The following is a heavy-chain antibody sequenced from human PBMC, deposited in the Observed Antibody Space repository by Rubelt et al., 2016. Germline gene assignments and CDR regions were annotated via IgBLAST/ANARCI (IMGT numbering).Heavy chain of an antibody. CDR2: IYHSGCT. V-gene: IGHV4-38-2*02. CDR3: ARPPGLRNAYWYFEF. D-gene: IGHD4-17*01. J-gene: IGHJ2*01. CDR1: GYSISSGYY. Sequence: QVQLQESGPGLVKPSETLSLTCTVSGYSISSGYYWGWIRQPPGKGLEWIGSIYHSGCTYYKPSLKSRATIPVDTSKTQFSRKLSSLTAADTAVDYCARPPGLRNAYWYFEFWGRGTLVTVSS.